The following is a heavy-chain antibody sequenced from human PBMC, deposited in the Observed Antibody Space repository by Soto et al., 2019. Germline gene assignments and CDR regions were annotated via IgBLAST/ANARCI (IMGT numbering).Heavy chain of an antibody. J-gene: IGHJ4*02. CDR2: INHSGST. D-gene: IGHD4-17*01. Sequence: SETLSLTCAVYGGSFSGYYWSWIRQPPGKGLEWIGEINHSGSTNYNPSLKSRVTISVDTSKNQFSLKLSSVTAADTAVYYCASGLLRTTVTTVGLDYWGQGTLVTVSS. V-gene: IGHV4-34*01. CDR3: ASGLLRTTVTTVGLDY. CDR1: GGSFSGYY.